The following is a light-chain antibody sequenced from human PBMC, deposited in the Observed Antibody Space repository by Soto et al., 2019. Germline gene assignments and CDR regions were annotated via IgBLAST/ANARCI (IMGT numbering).Light chain of an antibody. CDR3: QQYNSYPWT. CDR1: QSIGSW. CDR2: DAS. J-gene: IGKJ1*01. V-gene: IGKV1-5*01. Sequence: DIQMTQSPSSMSASVGDRVTITCRASQSIGSWLAWYQQKPGKAPELLIYDASSLESGVPSRFSGSGSGTEFTLTISSLQPDDSATYYCQQYNSYPWTFGQGTKVDIK.